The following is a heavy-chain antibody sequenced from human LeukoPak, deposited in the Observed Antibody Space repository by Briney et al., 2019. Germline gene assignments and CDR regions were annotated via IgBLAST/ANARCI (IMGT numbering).Heavy chain of an antibody. J-gene: IGHJ4*02. V-gene: IGHV3-48*03. D-gene: IGHD3-10*01. CDR1: GFTFSSYG. CDR2: IIRGGGTI. CDR3: ARDGVSGEIDY. Sequence: PGGSLRLSCVASGFTFSSYGMKWVRRAPGKGLEGVSYIIRGGGTIFQADSVKGRFTISRDNTKNSLYLQMTSLTVEDTAVYYCARDGVSGEIDYWGQGTLVTVSS.